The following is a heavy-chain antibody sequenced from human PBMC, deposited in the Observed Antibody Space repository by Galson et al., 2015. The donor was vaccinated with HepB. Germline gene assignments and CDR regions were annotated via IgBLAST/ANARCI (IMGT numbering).Heavy chain of an antibody. CDR1: GYTFNSYA. V-gene: IGHV1-3*01. Sequence: SVKVSCKASGYTFNSYAMHWVRQAPGQRLEWMGWINAGNGNTKYSQKFQGRVTITRDTSASTAYMELSSLRSEDTAAYYCARVTGGDYGMDVWGHGTTVTVSS. CDR2: INAGNGNT. J-gene: IGHJ6*02. D-gene: IGHD1-14*01. CDR3: ARVTGGDYGMDV.